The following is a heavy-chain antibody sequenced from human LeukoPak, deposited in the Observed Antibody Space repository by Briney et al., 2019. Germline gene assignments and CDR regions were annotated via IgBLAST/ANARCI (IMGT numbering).Heavy chain of an antibody. V-gene: IGHV4-34*01. CDR2: INHSGST. CDR3: ARGRWYGPYGMDV. Sequence: SETLSLTCAVYGGSFSGYYWGWIRQPPGKGLEWIGEINHSGSTNYNPSLKSRVTISVDTSKNQFSLKLSSVTAADTAVYYCARGRWYGPYGMDVWGQGTTVTVSS. D-gene: IGHD6-13*01. J-gene: IGHJ6*02. CDR1: GGSFSGYY.